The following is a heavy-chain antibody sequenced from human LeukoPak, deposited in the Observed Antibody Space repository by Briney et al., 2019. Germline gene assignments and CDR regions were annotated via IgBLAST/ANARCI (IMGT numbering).Heavy chain of an antibody. V-gene: IGHV3-7*01. D-gene: IGHD7-27*01. Sequence: GGSLRLSCAASGFTFSIYEMNWVRQAPGKGLEWVAKIQKDGSEAYYVDSMEGRFTISRDNAENSLYLQMHSLRAEDTAVYSCARAGVTNQLGQTYWYFDLWGRGTLVTVSS. CDR3: ARAGVTNQLGQTYWYFDL. CDR2: IQKDGSEA. CDR1: GFTFSIYE. J-gene: IGHJ2*01.